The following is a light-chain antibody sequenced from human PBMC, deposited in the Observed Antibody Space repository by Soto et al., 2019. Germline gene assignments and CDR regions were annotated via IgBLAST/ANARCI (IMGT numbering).Light chain of an antibody. CDR1: SSDVGGYNF. Sequence: QSALTQPASVSGSPGQSITISCTGTSSDVGGYNFVSWYQQHPGKAPKLMIYEVSYWPSGVSNRFSGSKSDNTASLTISGLQAEDEADYYCSSYTSSSTRVFGGGTKLTVL. CDR3: SSYTSSSTRV. J-gene: IGLJ3*02. CDR2: EVS. V-gene: IGLV2-14*01.